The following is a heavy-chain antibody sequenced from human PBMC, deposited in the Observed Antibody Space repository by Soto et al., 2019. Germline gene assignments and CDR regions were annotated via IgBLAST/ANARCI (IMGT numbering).Heavy chain of an antibody. CDR2: FYHSGST. CDR1: GGSISSGGYS. D-gene: IGHD5-12*01. CDR3: AAGGGLPRYY. V-gene: IGHV4-30-2*01. J-gene: IGHJ4*02. Sequence: QLQLQESGSGLVKPSQTLSLTCAVSGGSISSGGYSWSWIRQPPGQGLEWIGYFYHSGSTNYNPSLKSRVTISVDSSKNQFSLKLSSVTAADTAVYYCAAGGGLPRYYWGQGTLVTVSS.